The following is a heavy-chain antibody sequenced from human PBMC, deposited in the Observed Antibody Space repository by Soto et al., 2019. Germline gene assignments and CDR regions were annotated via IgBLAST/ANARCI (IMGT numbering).Heavy chain of an antibody. CDR1: GGTFSRHA. Sequence: QVQLVQSGAEVRKPGSSVKVSCKASGGTFSRHAISWVRQAPGQGLEWMGGLIPMSGTANHAQKFQGRVTIIADESTSTAYMERGSRRSEDTAIYYCARGGGDDSSAYYYAYWGQGTLVIVSS. CDR3: ARGGGDDSSAYYYAY. CDR2: LIPMSGTA. V-gene: IGHV1-69*01. D-gene: IGHD3-22*01. J-gene: IGHJ4*02.